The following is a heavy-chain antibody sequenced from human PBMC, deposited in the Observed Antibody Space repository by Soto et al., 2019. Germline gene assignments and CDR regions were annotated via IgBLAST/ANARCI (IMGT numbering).Heavy chain of an antibody. CDR1: GASIPNDNVY. J-gene: IGHJ4*02. CDR2: AYHTGTS. Sequence: LSLTCSVSGASIPNDNVYWTWVRQSPGTGLEWIGGAYHTGTSVFSQSLQSRTTISVDRSKNKFSLGLTSVTAADTAVYYCVRGRYAGYHGVQYFVSWGQVTLVTASS. V-gene: IGHV4-30-4*01. D-gene: IGHD4-17*01. CDR3: VRGRYAGYHGVQYFVS.